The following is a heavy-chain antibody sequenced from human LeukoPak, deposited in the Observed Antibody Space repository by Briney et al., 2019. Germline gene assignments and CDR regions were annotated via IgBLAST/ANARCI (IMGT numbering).Heavy chain of an antibody. Sequence: SVKVSCKASGGTFSSYAISWVRQAPGQGLEWMGRIIPILGIANYAQKFQGRVTINADKSTSTAYMELSSLRSEDTAVYYCARITEGYCSSTSCHSYYYYYGMDVWGQGTTVTVSS. CDR2: IIPILGIA. CDR1: GGTFSSYA. V-gene: IGHV1-69*04. CDR3: ARITEGYCSSTSCHSYYYYYGMDV. J-gene: IGHJ6*02. D-gene: IGHD2-2*01.